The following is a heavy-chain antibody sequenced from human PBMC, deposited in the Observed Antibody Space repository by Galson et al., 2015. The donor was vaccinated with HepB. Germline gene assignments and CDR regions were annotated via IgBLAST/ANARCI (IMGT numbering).Heavy chain of an antibody. CDR1: GYTFTSYY. J-gene: IGHJ4*02. Sequence: SVKVSCKASGYTFTSYYIHWVRQAPGQGLEWMGIVNPSGGSTSYAQKFQGRVTMTRDTSTSTVYMELSSLRSEDTAVYYCARDRVAAGALSDYWGQGTLVTVSS. CDR2: VNPSGGST. V-gene: IGHV1-46*01. D-gene: IGHD6-13*01. CDR3: ARDRVAAGALSDY.